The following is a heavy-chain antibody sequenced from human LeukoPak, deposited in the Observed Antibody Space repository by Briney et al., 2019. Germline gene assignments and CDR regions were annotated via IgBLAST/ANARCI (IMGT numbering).Heavy chain of an antibody. Sequence: PGGSLRLSCAASGFTFSSYWMSWVRQAPGKGLEWVANIKQDGSEKYYVDSVKGRFTIFRDNAKNSLYLQMNSLRAEDTAVYYCARDLVAAAGFEYFQHWGQGTLVTVSS. V-gene: IGHV3-7*01. D-gene: IGHD6-13*01. J-gene: IGHJ1*01. CDR1: GFTFSSYW. CDR3: ARDLVAAAGFEYFQH. CDR2: IKQDGSEK.